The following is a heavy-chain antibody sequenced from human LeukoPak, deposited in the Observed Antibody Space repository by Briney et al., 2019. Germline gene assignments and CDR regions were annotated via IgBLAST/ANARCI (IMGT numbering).Heavy chain of an antibody. CDR1: GDSISGGGDS. J-gene: IGHJ4*02. V-gene: IGHV4-30-4*07. Sequence: SETLSLTCAVSGDSISGGGDSWTWIRQPPGKGLEWIGYIYYSGSAYYNPSLESRITISVDTSKNQFSLKLSSVTAADTAVYYCARVRGSLTYYYDSSGYPRLRWAAYYFDYWGQGTLVTVSS. D-gene: IGHD3-22*01. CDR3: ARVRGSLTYYYDSSGYPRLRWAAYYFDY. CDR2: IYYSGSA.